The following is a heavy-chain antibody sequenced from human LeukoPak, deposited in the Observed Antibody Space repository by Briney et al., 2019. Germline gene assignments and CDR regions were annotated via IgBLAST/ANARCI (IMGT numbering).Heavy chain of an antibody. V-gene: IGHV4-59*01. CDR3: ARVAYSGYDSRGAFDI. CDR1: GGSISTYY. Sequence: PSETLSLTCTLSGGSISTYYWTWIRQPPGKGLESIGYVFYTGSTNYNPSLKSRVTISVDTSKSQFSLKLNSVTAADTAIYYCARVAYSGYDSRGAFDIWGQGTMVTVSS. J-gene: IGHJ3*02. D-gene: IGHD5-12*01. CDR2: VFYTGST.